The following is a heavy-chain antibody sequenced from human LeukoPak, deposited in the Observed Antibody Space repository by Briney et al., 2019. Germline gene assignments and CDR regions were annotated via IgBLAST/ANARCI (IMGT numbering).Heavy chain of an antibody. D-gene: IGHD6-13*01. V-gene: IGHV6-1*01. CDR2: TYYRSKWYN. CDR1: GDSASSNSAA. CDR3: ANLIAAAGSLMDV. J-gene: IGHJ6*02. Sequence: SQTLSLTCAISGDSASSNSAAWNWIRQSPSRGLEWLGRTYYRSKWYNNYAVSVKSRITINPDTSKNQFSLQLSSVTPDDTAVYYCANLIAAAGSLMDVWGQGTTVTVSS.